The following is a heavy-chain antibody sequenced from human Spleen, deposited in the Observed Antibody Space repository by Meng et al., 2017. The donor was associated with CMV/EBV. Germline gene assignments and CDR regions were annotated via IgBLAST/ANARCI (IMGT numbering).Heavy chain of an antibody. CDR2: IWYDGSEE. J-gene: IGHJ4*02. Sequence: LSCPPSGFTFSKCGMHWVRQAPGKGLEWVAVIWYDGSEEYYADNVKGRFTISRDNYRHMLYLQMNNLRAEDTAVYYCAKAPYSGGFDSWGQGTLVTVSS. CDR1: GFTFSKCG. V-gene: IGHV3-33*03. D-gene: IGHD3-10*01. CDR3: AKAPYSGGFDS.